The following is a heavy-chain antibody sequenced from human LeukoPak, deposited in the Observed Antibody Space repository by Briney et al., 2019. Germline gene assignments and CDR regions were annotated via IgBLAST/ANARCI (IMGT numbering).Heavy chain of an antibody. Sequence: GGSLRLSCAASGFTFISDAMSWVRQAPGKGLEWVSAISGSGGSTYYADSVKGRFTISRDNSWNTLYLQMNSLRAEDTAVYYCAKDWRQFFRGSYFDYWGQGTPVTVSS. CDR1: GFTFISDA. J-gene: IGHJ4*02. CDR2: ISGSGGST. CDR3: AKDWRQFFRGSYFDY. D-gene: IGHD3-16*01. V-gene: IGHV3-23*01.